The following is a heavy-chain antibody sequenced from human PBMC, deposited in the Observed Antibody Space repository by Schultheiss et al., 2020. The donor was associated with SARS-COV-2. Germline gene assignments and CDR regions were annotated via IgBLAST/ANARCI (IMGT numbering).Heavy chain of an antibody. J-gene: IGHJ4*02. Sequence: GGSLRLSCAASGFTFSSYDMHWVRQATGKGLEWVAVIWYDGSNKYFADSVRGRFTISRDNAKNSLYLQMNSLRAEDTAVYYCARALYYYDSSGYYTDNGVDYWGQGTLVTVSS. CDR1: GFTFSSYD. CDR2: IWYDGSNK. CDR3: ARALYYYDSSGYYTDNGVDY. D-gene: IGHD3-22*01. V-gene: IGHV3-33*08.